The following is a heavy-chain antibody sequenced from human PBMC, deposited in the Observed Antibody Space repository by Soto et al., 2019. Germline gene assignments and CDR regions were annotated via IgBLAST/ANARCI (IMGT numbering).Heavy chain of an antibody. D-gene: IGHD2-2*02. CDR3: AKDSPWGSTSCCTGSIAAPCREIYYYGMDV. CDR2: ISGSGGST. CDR1: GFTFSSYA. J-gene: IGHJ6*02. Sequence: GGSLRLSCAASGFTFSSYAMSWVRQAPGKGLEWVSAISGSGGSTYYADSVKGRFTISRDNSKNTLYLQMNSLRAEDTAVYYCAKDSPWGSTSCCTGSIAAPCREIYYYGMDVWGQGTTVTVSS. V-gene: IGHV3-23*01.